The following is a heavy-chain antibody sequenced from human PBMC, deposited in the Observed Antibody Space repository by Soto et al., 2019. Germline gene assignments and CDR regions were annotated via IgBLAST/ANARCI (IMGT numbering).Heavy chain of an antibody. CDR1: GGSISIYY. CDR3: ARGTYHYYDFWSGYYERTDYYYYMDV. V-gene: IGHV4-59*01. J-gene: IGHJ6*03. CDR2: IYYSGST. D-gene: IGHD3-3*01. Sequence: PSDTLSLTCTVSGGSISIYYWSWIRQPPGKGLEWIGYIYYSGSTNYNPSLKSRVTISVDTSKNQFSLKLSSVTAADTAVYYCARGTYHYYDFWSGYYERTDYYYYMDVWGKGTTVTVSS.